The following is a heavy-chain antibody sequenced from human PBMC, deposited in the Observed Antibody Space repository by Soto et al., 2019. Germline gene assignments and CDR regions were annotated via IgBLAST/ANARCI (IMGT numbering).Heavy chain of an antibody. V-gene: IGHV2-5*02. CDR2: IYWDDDK. J-gene: IGHJ4*02. D-gene: IGHD5-12*01. CDR3: AHIDPEIVTVGGHGGFDY. CDR1: GFSLTSGVG. Sequence: QITVKESGPTLVRPPQTLTLTCTFSGFSLTSGVGVGWIRQPPGKALEWLALIYWDDDKRYSPSHKNRLTITKDTSKNQVVLTMTNVGPVDTATYFCAHIDPEIVTVGGHGGFDYWGQGTLVTVSS.